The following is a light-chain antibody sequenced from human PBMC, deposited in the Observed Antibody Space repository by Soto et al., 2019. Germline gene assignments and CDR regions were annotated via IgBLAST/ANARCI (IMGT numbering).Light chain of an antibody. V-gene: IGKV3-20*01. Sequence: EIVLTQSPGTLSMSPGERATLSCRASQSVSSSYLAWYQQKPGQAPRLLIYGASSRATGIPDRFSGSGSGTDLTLTISRLESEDFAVYYCQQYGSPRLTFGEGTKVEIK. CDR3: QQYGSPRLT. CDR2: GAS. J-gene: IGKJ4*01. CDR1: QSVSSSY.